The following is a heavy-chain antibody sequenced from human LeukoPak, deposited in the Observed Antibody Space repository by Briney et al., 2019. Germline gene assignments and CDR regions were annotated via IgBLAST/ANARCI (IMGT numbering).Heavy chain of an antibody. V-gene: IGHV3-48*02. CDR2: ISTSGSTI. D-gene: IGHD2-15*01. CDR3: ASWSVVVATKYFQH. J-gene: IGHJ1*01. CDR1: GFTFSSYG. Sequence: PGGSLRLSCAASGFTFSSYGMSWVRQAPGKGLEWISYISTSGSTIYYADSVKGRFTISRDSAKNSLYLQMNSLRDEDMAVYYCASWSVVVATKYFQHWGQGILSPSPQ.